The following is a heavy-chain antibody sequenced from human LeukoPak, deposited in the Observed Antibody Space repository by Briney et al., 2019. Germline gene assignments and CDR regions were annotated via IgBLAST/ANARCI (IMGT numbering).Heavy chain of an antibody. D-gene: IGHD2-15*01. Sequence: GGSLRLSCAASGFTFSGSAMHWVRQASGKGLEWVGRIRSKANSYATAYAASVKGRFTISRDDSKNTAYLQMNSLKTEDTAVYYCAADGRYCSGGSCSLWFDPWGQGTLVTVSS. CDR3: AADGRYCSGGSCSLWFDP. CDR1: GFTFSGSA. J-gene: IGHJ5*02. CDR2: IRSKANSYAT. V-gene: IGHV3-73*01.